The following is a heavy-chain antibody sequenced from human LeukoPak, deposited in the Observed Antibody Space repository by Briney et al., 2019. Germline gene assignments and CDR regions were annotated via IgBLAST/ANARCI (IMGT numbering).Heavy chain of an antibody. J-gene: IGHJ4*02. V-gene: IGHV4-39*01. CDR2: MYYRGST. CDR1: GGSFSSSSSD. D-gene: IGHD3-16*02. CDR3: ARQRYALFDY. Sequence: SETLSLTCTVPGGSFSSSSSDWGWIRQPRGKGMEWIERMYYRGSTYYNPSLTSRVTISVDTSKTQFSLKLSSVTAADTAVYYCARQRYALFDYWGQGTLVTVSS.